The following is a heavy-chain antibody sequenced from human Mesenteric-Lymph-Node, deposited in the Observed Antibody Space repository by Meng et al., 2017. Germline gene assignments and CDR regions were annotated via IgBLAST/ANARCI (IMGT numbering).Heavy chain of an antibody. CDR2: IGKDGSIT. J-gene: IGHJ4*02. Sequence: GESLKISCAASGFTFSSYWMHWVRQAPGKGLVWVSRIGKDGSITKYADSVKGRFTISRDNSNNTLLLQMDSLRAEDTGLYYCAKASLGHCSGGYCYPFDYWGQGTLVTVSS. CDR3: AKASLGHCSGGYCYPFDY. V-gene: IGHV3-74*03. D-gene: IGHD2-15*01. CDR1: GFTFSSYW.